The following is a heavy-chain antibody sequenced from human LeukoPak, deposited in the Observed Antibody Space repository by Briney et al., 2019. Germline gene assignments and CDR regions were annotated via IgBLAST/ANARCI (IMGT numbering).Heavy chain of an antibody. CDR3: ALTPPDNDYFDY. CDR2: ISAYNGNT. Sequence: GASVKVSCEASGYTFTSYGISWVRQAPGQGLEWMGWISAYNGNTNYAQKLQGRVTMTTDTSTSTAYMELRSLRSDDTAVYYCALTPPDNDYFDYWGQGTLVTVSS. J-gene: IGHJ4*02. D-gene: IGHD4-23*01. CDR1: GYTFTSYG. V-gene: IGHV1-18*01.